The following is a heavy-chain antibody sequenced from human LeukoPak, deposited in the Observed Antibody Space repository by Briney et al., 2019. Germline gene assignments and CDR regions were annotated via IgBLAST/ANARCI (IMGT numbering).Heavy chain of an antibody. CDR1: GGSISSYY. CDR3: ARRSYGDVPPDY. D-gene: IGHD4-17*01. Sequence: SETLSLTCSVSGGSISSYYWSWIRQPPGKGLEWIGYIYYTGSTNYNPSLKSRVTISVDTSKNQFSLKLSSVTAADTAVYYCARRSYGDVPPDYWGQGTLVTVSS. V-gene: IGHV4-59*08. CDR2: IYYTGST. J-gene: IGHJ4*02.